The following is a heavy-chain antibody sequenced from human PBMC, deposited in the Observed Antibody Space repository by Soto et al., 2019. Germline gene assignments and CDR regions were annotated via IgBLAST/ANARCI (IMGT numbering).Heavy chain of an antibody. V-gene: IGHV3-73*02. CDR3: TRLGLATSGTDY. CDR1: GFTFSASA. CDR2: IRSKANSYAT. Sequence: EVQLVESGGGLVQPGGSLTLSCAASGFTFSASAMHWVRQASGQGLEWVGRIRSKANSYATTYAASVRGRFTISRDDSKNTPYLQMNSLKTEDTAVYYCTRLGLATSGTDYWGQGTLVTVSS. D-gene: IGHD6-13*01. J-gene: IGHJ4*02.